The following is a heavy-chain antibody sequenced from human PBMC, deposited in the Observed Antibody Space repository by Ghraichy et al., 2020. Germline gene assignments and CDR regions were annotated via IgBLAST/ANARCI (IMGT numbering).Heavy chain of an antibody. CDR2: IYYSGTT. V-gene: IGHV4-59*01. D-gene: IGHD3-10*01. Sequence: SQTLSLTCTVSGGSMRSYYWSWIRQPSGKGLEWIGYIYYSGTTNYNPSLKSRVTISVDTSKNQFSLRLSSVTAADTAVYYCARDWGSGSTYYMDVWGKGTTVTVSS. CDR3: ARDWGSGSTYYMDV. CDR1: GGSMRSYY. J-gene: IGHJ6*03.